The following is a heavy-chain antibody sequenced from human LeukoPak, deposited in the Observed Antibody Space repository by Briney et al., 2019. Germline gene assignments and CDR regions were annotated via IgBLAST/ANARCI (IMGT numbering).Heavy chain of an antibody. D-gene: IGHD6-13*01. CDR3: ARVRRIAAAGYYFDY. J-gene: IGHJ4*02. Sequence: SETLSLTCTVSGGSISSYYWSWIRQPPGKGLEWIGYIYYSGSTNYNPSLKSRVTISVDTSKNQFSLKLSSVTAADTAVYYCARVRRIAAAGYYFDYWGQGTLVTVSS. V-gene: IGHV4-59*01. CDR1: GGSISSYY. CDR2: IYYSGST.